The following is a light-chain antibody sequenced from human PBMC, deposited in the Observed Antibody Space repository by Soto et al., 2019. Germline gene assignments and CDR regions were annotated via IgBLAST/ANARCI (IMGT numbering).Light chain of an antibody. CDR3: CSYAGSPRYV. J-gene: IGLJ1*01. V-gene: IGLV2-11*01. CDR1: SSDVGGYNY. Sequence: QSVLTQPRSVSGSPGQSVTISCTGTSSDVGGYNYVSWYQQHPGKAPKVLIYDVSERPSGVPDRVSGSKSGNTASLTISGLQAEDEADYYCCSYAGSPRYVLGTGTKVTVL. CDR2: DVS.